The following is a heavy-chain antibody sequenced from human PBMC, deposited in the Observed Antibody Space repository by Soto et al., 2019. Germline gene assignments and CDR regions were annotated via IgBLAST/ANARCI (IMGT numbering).Heavy chain of an antibody. Sequence: SETLSLTCTVSGGSITYYSWVWIGLPAGKGLEWIGRFFSSGSTNYNHSPKLRITMSLDTSKNQFSLKLNSATATDTAVYFCARDQGVVVTADNWFDPWGQGIMVTVSS. CDR3: ARDQGVVVTADNWFDP. V-gene: IGHV4-4*07. CDR1: GGSITYYS. CDR2: FFSSGST. J-gene: IGHJ5*02. D-gene: IGHD2-21*02.